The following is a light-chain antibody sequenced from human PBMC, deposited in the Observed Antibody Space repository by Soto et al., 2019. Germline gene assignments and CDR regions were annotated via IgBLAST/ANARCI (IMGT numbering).Light chain of an antibody. V-gene: IGKV1-27*01. Sequence: DIPITQPPSAVSCSVVHRVNIILRAGHGIRNYLPRYQHKPGNVPKLLIHAAPTLHAVFLSRFRGNGSVKDFTLTINGLQPEDVATYYCQKYNNDPPGTFGQGT. CDR1: HGIRNY. J-gene: IGKJ1*01. CDR2: AAP. CDR3: QKYNNDPPGT.